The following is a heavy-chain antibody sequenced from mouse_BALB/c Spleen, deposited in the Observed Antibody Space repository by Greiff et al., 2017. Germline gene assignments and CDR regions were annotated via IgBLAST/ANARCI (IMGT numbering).Heavy chain of an antibody. Sequence: QVQLQQSGPGLVAPSQSLSITCTVSGFSLTSYGVHWVRQPPGKGLEWLGVIWAGGSTNYNSALMSRLSISKDNSKSQVFLKMNSLQTDDTAMYYCATSDYDYPAWFAYWGQGTLVTVSA. D-gene: IGHD2-4*01. J-gene: IGHJ3*01. V-gene: IGHV2-9*02. CDR2: IWAGGST. CDR3: ATSDYDYPAWFAY. CDR1: GFSLTSYG.